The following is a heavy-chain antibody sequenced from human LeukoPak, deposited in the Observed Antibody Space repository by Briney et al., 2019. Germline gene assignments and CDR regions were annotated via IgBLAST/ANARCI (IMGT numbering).Heavy chain of an antibody. D-gene: IGHD3-10*01. J-gene: IGHJ5*02. CDR2: INPNSGGT. CDR1: GYTFTGYY. CDR3: ARHLIMVRGNNWFDP. V-gene: IGHV1-2*02. Sequence: ASVKVSCKASGYTFTGYYMHWVRQAPGQGLEWMGWINPNSGGTNYAQKFQGRVTMTRDTSISTAYMELSRLRSDDTAVYYCARHLIMVRGNNWFDPWGQGTLATVSS.